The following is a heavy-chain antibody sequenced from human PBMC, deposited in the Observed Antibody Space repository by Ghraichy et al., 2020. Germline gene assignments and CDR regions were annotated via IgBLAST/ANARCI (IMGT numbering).Heavy chain of an antibody. D-gene: IGHD5-18*01. CDR2: IYPGDSDT. Sequence: GESLNISCKGSGYSFTSYWIGWVRQMPGKGLEWMGIIYPGDSDTRYSPSFQGQVTISADKSISTAYLQWSSLKASDTAMYYCARVRRWVGYSYGPAPVFDYWGQGTLVTVSS. CDR3: ARVRRWVGYSYGPAPVFDY. CDR1: GYSFTSYW. J-gene: IGHJ4*02. V-gene: IGHV5-51*01.